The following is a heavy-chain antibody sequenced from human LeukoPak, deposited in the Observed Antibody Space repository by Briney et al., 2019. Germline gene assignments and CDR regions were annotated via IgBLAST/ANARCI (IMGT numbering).Heavy chain of an antibody. D-gene: IGHD2-2*01. Sequence: PSETLSLTCIVSGGSVSSSNYYWGWIRQPPGKGLEWIGSVYYSGSTYYNPSLNSRVTISVDTSKNQFSLKLSSATAADTAVYYCARHKGQHTVDYWGQGTLVTVSS. CDR1: GGSVSSSNYY. CDR2: VYYSGST. J-gene: IGHJ4*02. CDR3: ARHKGQHTVDY. V-gene: IGHV4-39*01.